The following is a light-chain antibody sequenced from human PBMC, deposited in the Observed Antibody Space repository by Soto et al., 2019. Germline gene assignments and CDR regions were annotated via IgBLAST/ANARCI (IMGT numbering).Light chain of an antibody. CDR2: DAS. CDR3: QQRSDWPST. V-gene: IGKV3-11*01. J-gene: IGKJ4*01. Sequence: EIVLTQSPGTLCLSRVNRATLSCRASESVSRYLAWYQQKPGQAPRLLIYDASSRAAGIPARFSGSGSGTDFTLTITSLEPEDFAIYYRQQRSDWPSTLGGGTKVEIK. CDR1: ESVSRY.